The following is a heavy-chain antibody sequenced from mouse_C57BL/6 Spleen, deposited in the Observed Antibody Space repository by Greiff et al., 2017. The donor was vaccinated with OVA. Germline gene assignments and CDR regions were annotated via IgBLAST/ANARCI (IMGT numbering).Heavy chain of an antibody. J-gene: IGHJ4*01. Sequence: EVQLKQSGPELVKPGASVKIPCKASGYTFTDYYMDWVKQSHGKSLEWIGDINPNNGGNNYNQKFKSKATLTVDKSSSTAYMELRSLTTEDTAVYYATRDIGRDYGALDFWGQGTTVTVSS. D-gene: IGHD2-4*01. CDR2: INPNNGGN. CDR3: TRDIGRDYGALDF. CDR1: GYTFTDYY. V-gene: IGHV1-18*01.